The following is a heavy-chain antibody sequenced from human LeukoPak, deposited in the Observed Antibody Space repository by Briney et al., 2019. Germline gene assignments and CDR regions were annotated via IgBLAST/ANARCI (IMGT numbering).Heavy chain of an antibody. Sequence: PGRSLRLSCAVSGFTFSNYAMHWVRQAPGKGLEWVAVIAYDGGNKYYADSVRGRFTISRDNSKNTLYMQMNSLRVEDTAVYYCARGGYSYGYHDYWGQGTLVTVSS. V-gene: IGHV3-30*04. CDR1: GFTFSNYA. CDR2: IAYDGGNK. D-gene: IGHD5-18*01. J-gene: IGHJ4*02. CDR3: ARGGYSYGYHDY.